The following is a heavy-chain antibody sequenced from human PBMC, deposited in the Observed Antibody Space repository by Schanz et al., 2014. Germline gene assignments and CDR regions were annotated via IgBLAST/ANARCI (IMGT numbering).Heavy chain of an antibody. J-gene: IGHJ4*02. V-gene: IGHV1-69*02. D-gene: IGHD4-17*01. CDR1: GGTFSSYT. CDR3: TRGYGDSPSDF. CDR2: IIPVLAIA. Sequence: QVQLVPSGAEVKKPGSSVKVSCTASGGTFSSYTISWIRQAPGQGLEWMGRIIPVLAIADYAQKFQGRVTITADKSTSTGSMELSSLRSEYAAVYYCTRGYGDSPSDFWGQGTRVTVSS.